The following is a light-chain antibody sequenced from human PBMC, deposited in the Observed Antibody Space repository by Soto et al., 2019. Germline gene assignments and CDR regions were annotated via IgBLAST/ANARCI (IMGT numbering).Light chain of an antibody. CDR3: AAWDDSRKGKV. Sequence: QSVLTQPPSASGTPGQRVTISCSGSSSNVGSNTVNWYQQLPGTAPKLLIYSNNQRPSGVPDRFSGSKSGTSASLAISGLQSEDEADYYCAAWDDSRKGKVFGGGTKLTVL. CDR1: SSNVGSNT. J-gene: IGLJ2*01. V-gene: IGLV1-44*01. CDR2: SNN.